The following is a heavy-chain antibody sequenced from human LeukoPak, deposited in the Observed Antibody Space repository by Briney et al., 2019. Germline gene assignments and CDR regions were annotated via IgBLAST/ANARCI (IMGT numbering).Heavy chain of an antibody. D-gene: IGHD3-10*01. CDR3: TTDPITMVRGKDV. CDR1: GFTFSNAW. Sequence: KTGGSLRLSCAASGFTFSNAWMSWVRQAPGKGLEWVGRIKSKTDGGTTDYAAPVKGRFTISRDDSKNTLYLQMNSLKTEDTAVYYCTTDPITMVRGKDVWGQGTTVTVSS. CDR2: IKSKTDGGTT. V-gene: IGHV3-15*01. J-gene: IGHJ6*02.